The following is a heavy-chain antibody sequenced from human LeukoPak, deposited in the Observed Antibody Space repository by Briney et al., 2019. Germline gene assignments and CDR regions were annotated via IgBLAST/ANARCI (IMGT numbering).Heavy chain of an antibody. CDR2: TYYRSKWYN. Sequence: SQTLSLTCAISGDSVSSNSAAWNWIRQSPSRGLEWLGRTYYRSKWYNDYAVSVKSRITINPDTSKNQFSLKLSSVTAADTAVYYCARDWTYSGSHGSFDYWGQGTLVTVSS. V-gene: IGHV6-1*01. D-gene: IGHD5-12*01. CDR1: GDSVSSNSAA. CDR3: ARDWTYSGSHGSFDY. J-gene: IGHJ4*02.